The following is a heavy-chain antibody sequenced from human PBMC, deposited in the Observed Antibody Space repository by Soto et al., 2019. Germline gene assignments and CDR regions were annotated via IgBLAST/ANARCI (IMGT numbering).Heavy chain of an antibody. CDR2: IKQDGSEK. J-gene: IGHJ6*02. CDR3: ARWASLWATYWDNMVCSGGSCSPYYYYGMDV. D-gene: IGHD2-15*01. V-gene: IGHV3-7*01. CDR1: GFTFSSYW. Sequence: QPGGSLRLSCAASGFTFSSYWMSWVRQAPGKGLEWVANIKQDGSEKYYVDSVKGRFTISRDNAKNSLYLQMNSLRAEDTAVYYCARWASLWATYWDNMVCSGGSCSPYYYYGMDVWGQGTTVTVSS.